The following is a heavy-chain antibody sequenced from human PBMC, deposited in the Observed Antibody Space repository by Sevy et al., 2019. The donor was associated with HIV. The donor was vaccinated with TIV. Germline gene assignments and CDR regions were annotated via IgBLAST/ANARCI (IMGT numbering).Heavy chain of an antibody. D-gene: IGHD3-22*01. J-gene: IGHJ6*02. CDR2: ITNSGTTK. CDR3: VRDSPYTSDDHWYFGIDV. V-gene: IGHV3-11*01. CDR1: GITFSDHY. Sequence: GGSLRLSCAASGITFSDHYMSWIRQAPGKGLEWVGYITNSGTTKYYADSVKGRFTISRDNARNSLYLQMNSLTADDAAVYYCVRDSPYTSDDHWYFGIDVWGQGTTVTVSS.